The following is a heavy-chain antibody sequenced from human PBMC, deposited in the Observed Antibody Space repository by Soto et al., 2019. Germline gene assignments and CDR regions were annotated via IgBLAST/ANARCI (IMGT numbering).Heavy chain of an antibody. D-gene: IGHD6-6*01. CDR2: ISAYNGIT. CDR3: ARDHEAVRPGWFDP. Sequence: QVLLVQSGAEVKKPGASVTVSCKASGYTFSTYGINWVRQAPGQGLEWVGWISAYNGITRYAEKFQGRVTLTTDTSTSTAYMDLRGLSSDDTAVHYCARDHEAVRPGWFDPWGQGALVTVSS. CDR1: GYTFSTYG. V-gene: IGHV1-18*04. J-gene: IGHJ5*02.